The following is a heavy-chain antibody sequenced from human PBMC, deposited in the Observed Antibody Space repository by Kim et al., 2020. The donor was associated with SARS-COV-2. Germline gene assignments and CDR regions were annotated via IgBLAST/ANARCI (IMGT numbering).Heavy chain of an antibody. V-gene: IGHV6-1*01. CDR3: ARSKWYLYYYNGMDG. Sequence: VSVKSRITLNPDTSKNQFSLQLNSVTPEDTAVYYCARSKWYLYYYNGMDGWGQGTTVTVSS. D-gene: IGHD2-2*01. J-gene: IGHJ6*02.